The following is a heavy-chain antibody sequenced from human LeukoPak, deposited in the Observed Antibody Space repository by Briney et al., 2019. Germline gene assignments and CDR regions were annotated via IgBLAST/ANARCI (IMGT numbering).Heavy chain of an antibody. CDR3: ARGGDYGDYLDY. Sequence: ASVKVSCKVSGYTFTSYDINWVRQATGQGLEWMGWMNPNSGNTGYAQKFQGRVTITRNTSISTAYMELSSLRSEDTAVYYCARGGDYGDYLDYWGQGTLVTVSS. D-gene: IGHD4-17*01. V-gene: IGHV1-8*03. CDR2: MNPNSGNT. CDR1: GYTFTSYD. J-gene: IGHJ4*02.